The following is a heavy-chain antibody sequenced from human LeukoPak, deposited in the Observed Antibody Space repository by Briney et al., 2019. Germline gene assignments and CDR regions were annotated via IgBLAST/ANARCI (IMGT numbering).Heavy chain of an antibody. CDR1: GGSISSSSYY. D-gene: IGHD3-3*01. V-gene: IGHV4-39*07. CDR3: ATGSGPPDNWFDP. J-gene: IGHJ5*02. Sequence: SETLSLTCTVSGGSISSSSYYWGWIRQPPGKGLEWIGEINHSGSTNYNPSLKSRVTISVDTSKNQFSLKLSSVTAADTAVYYCATGSGPPDNWFDPWGQGTLVTVSS. CDR2: INHSGST.